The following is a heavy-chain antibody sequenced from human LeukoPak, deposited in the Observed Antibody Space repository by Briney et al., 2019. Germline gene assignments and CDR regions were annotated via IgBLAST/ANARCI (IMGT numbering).Heavy chain of an antibody. D-gene: IGHD2-21*02. J-gene: IGHJ3*02. CDR1: GFTFSSYS. CDR2: ISSGGSTI. V-gene: IGHV3-48*04. CDR3: ARVGVVTAIGDAFDI. Sequence: GGSLRLSCAASGFTFSSYSMNWVRQAPGKGLEWVSYISSGGSTIYYADSVKGRFTISRDNAKNSLYLQMNSLRAEDTAVYYCARVGVVTAIGDAFDIWGQGTMVTVSS.